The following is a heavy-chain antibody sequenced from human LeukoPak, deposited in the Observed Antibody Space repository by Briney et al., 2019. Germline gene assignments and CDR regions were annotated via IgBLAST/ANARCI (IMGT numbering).Heavy chain of an antibody. CDR2: IYSDGST. V-gene: IGHV3-66*02. CDR3: ASGVYCVGDCMGAFDI. CDR1: GFTVSSNY. J-gene: IGHJ3*02. Sequence: GGSLRLSCAASGFTVSSNYMSWVGQAPGKGLEWVSVIYSDGSTYYADSVKGRFTISRDNSKNTLYLQMNSLRAGDTAVYYCASGVYCVGDCMGAFDIWGQGTMVTVSS. D-gene: IGHD2-21*02.